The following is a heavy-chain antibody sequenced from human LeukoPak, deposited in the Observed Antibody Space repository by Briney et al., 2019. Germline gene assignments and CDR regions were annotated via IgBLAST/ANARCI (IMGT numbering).Heavy chain of an antibody. CDR3: AKDGHSSGWGYFYYGMDV. CDR1: GFTFDDYA. V-gene: IGHV3-9*01. J-gene: IGHJ6*02. CDR2: TSWNSGSI. Sequence: PGGSLRLSCAASGFTFDDYAMHWVRQAPGKGLEWVSGTSWNSGSIGYADSVKGRFTISRDNGKNLLYLQMDSLRSEDTALYYCAKDGHSSGWGYFYYGMDVWGQGTTVTVSS. D-gene: IGHD6-19*01.